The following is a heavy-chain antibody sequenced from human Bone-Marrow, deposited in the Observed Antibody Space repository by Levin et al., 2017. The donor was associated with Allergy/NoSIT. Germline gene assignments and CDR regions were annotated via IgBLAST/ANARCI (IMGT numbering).Heavy chain of an antibody. CDR3: ARAGCIGGNCFIHHFYFMDV. CDR1: GFGFSTYS. V-gene: IGHV3-21*01. Sequence: SCAASGFGFSTYSMTWVRQAPGKGLEWVSSISSSSVYIYYADSVKGRFTISRDNVGNSLFLQLNSLTADDTAVYYCARAGCIGGNCFIHHFYFMDVWGRGTTVTVSS. D-gene: IGHD2-15*01. CDR2: ISSSSVYI. J-gene: IGHJ6*03.